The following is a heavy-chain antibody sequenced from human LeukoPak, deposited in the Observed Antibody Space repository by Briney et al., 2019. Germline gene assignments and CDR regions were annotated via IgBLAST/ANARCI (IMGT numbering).Heavy chain of an antibody. CDR2: ISTSGSGT. J-gene: IGHJ4*02. Sequence: PGGSLRLSCVASGFIFSRYEMNWVRQAPGKGLEWVSYISTSGSGTYYADSVKGRFTISRDNAKNSLYLQMNSLRAEDTAVYYCARRGFYDTSGYLLDYWGQGTLVTVSS. D-gene: IGHD3-22*01. CDR1: GFIFSRYE. CDR3: ARRGFYDTSGYLLDY. V-gene: IGHV3-48*03.